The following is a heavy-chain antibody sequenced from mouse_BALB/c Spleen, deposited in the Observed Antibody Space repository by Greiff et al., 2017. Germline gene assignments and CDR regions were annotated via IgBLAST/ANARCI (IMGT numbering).Heavy chain of an antibody. V-gene: IGHV3-2*02. Sequence: EVQLVESGPGLVKPSQSLSLTCTVTGYSITSDYAWNWIRQFPGNKLEWMGYISYSGSTSYNPSLKSRISITRDTSKNQFFLQLNSVTTEDTATYYCASGDYGSYYFDYWGQGTTLTVSS. D-gene: IGHD1-2*01. CDR2: ISYSGST. J-gene: IGHJ2*01. CDR1: GYSITSDYA. CDR3: ASGDYGSYYFDY.